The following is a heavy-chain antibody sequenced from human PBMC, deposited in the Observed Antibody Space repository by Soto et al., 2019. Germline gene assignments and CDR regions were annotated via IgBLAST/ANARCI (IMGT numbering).Heavy chain of an antibody. V-gene: IGHV1-18*01. CDR2: ISAYNGNT. Sequence: ASVKVSCKASGYTFTSYGISWVRQAPGQGLEWVGWISAYNGNTNYAQKLQGRVTMTTDTSTSTAYMELSSLRSDYTAVYYCARFHTVTTLRALGYWGQGTLVTVSS. CDR1: GYTFTSYG. CDR3: ARFHTVTTLRALGY. D-gene: IGHD4-17*01. J-gene: IGHJ4*02.